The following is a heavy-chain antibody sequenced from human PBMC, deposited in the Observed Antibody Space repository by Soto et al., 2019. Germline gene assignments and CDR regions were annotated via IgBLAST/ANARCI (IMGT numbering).Heavy chain of an antibody. Sequence: GASVKVSCKASGYTFTSYAMHWVRQAPGQRLEWMGWINAGNGNTKYSQKFQGRVTMTTDTSTSTAYMELRSLRSDDTAVYYCARGDNSDGFDIWGQGTMVTVSS. CDR2: INAGNGNT. V-gene: IGHV1-3*01. J-gene: IGHJ3*02. CDR1: GYTFTSYA. CDR3: ARGDNSDGFDI. D-gene: IGHD3-22*01.